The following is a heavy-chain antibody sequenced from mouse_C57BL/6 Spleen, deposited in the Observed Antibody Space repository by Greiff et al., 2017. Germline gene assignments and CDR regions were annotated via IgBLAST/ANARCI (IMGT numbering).Heavy chain of an antibody. CDR2: IDPSDSYT. J-gene: IGHJ3*01. CDR3: ARGTSMGLPAWFAY. V-gene: IGHV1-59*01. Sequence: QVHLQQPGAELVRPGTSVKLSCKASGYTFTSYWMHWVKQRPGQGLEWIGVIDPSDSYTNYNQKFKGKATLTVDTSSSTAYMQLSSLTSEDSAVYYCARGTSMGLPAWFAYWGQGTLVTVSA. CDR1: GYTFTSYW. D-gene: IGHD2-10*02.